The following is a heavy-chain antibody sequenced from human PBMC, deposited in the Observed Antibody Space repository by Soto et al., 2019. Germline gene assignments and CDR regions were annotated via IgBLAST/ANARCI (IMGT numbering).Heavy chain of an antibody. V-gene: IGHV1-69*01. Sequence: QVQLVQSGAEVKKPGSSVKVSCKASGGTFSSYAISWVRQAPGQGLEWMGGIIPIFGTANYAQKFQGRVTITADESTSTAYLELSSLRSEDTAVYYCSTPMTTPGGAEYFDYWGPGTLVTVSS. D-gene: IGHD3-22*01. CDR1: GGTFSSYA. CDR3: STPMTTPGGAEYFDY. CDR2: IIPIFGTA. J-gene: IGHJ4*02.